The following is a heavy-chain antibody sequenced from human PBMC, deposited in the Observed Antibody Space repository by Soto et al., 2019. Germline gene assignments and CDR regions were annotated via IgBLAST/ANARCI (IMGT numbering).Heavy chain of an antibody. CDR3: ARESGGATATLDYYYFYMDV. CDR1: GDTFNDYC. D-gene: IGHD5-12*01. Sequence: QVQLVQSGAELKKPGASVTVSCRSSGDTFNDYCIHWVRQAPGQGLEWMGWINPNNGVTKYAQKFQGWVSMTRDTSIRTDYMQLSRLRSDDTAVYYCARESGGATATLDYYYFYMDVWGTGTTVTVSS. V-gene: IGHV1-2*04. J-gene: IGHJ6*03. CDR2: INPNNGVT.